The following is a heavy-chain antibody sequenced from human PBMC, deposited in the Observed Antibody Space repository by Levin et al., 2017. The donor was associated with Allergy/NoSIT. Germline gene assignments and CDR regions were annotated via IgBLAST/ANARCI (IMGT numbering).Heavy chain of an antibody. CDR2: ISSSSSSSSSSYI. D-gene: IGHD1-26*01. V-gene: IGHV3-21*01. Sequence: GESLKISCAASGFTFSRYTMNWVRQAPGKGLEWVSSISSSSSSSSSSYIYYADSVKGRFTISRDIAKNSLYLQMNSLRAEDTAVYYCARDGPWELLVPQQSAFDYWGQGTLVTVSS. CDR1: GFTFSRYT. J-gene: IGHJ4*02. CDR3: ARDGPWELLVPQQSAFDY.